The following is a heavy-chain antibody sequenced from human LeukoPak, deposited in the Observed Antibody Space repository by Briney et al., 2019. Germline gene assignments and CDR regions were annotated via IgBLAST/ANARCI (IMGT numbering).Heavy chain of an antibody. CDR3: SGCSSTSCASLYMDV. V-gene: IGHV3-15*01. Sequence: PGGSLRLSCGASGFTFSNAWRSWVRQAPGKGLEWVGRIKSGTDGGTTDYAAPVKGRFTISRDDSKSTPYLPMNSLKTEDTAVYYCSGCSSTSCASLYMDVWGKGTAVTVSS. D-gene: IGHD2-2*01. J-gene: IGHJ6*03. CDR2: IKSGTDGGTT. CDR1: GFTFSNAW.